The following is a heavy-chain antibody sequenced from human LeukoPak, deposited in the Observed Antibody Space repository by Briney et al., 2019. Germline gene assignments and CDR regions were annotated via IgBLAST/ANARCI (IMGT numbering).Heavy chain of an antibody. CDR1: GYTFTSYY. CDR3: ATTSGGSFWFDP. Sequence: ASVTVSFKASGYTFTSYYMHWVRQAPGQGLEWMGIINPSGGSTSYAQKFQGRVTMTRDTSTSTVYMELSSLRSEDTAVYYCATTSGGSFWFDPWGQGTLVTVSS. D-gene: IGHD2-15*01. V-gene: IGHV1-46*03. CDR2: INPSGGST. J-gene: IGHJ5*02.